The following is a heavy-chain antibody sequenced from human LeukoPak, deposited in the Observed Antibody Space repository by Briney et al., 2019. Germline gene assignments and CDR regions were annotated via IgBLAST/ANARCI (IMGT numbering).Heavy chain of an antibody. D-gene: IGHD7-27*01. CDR2: IGYDGSDS. V-gene: IGHV3-33*06. CDR1: GFSFDNYG. Sequence: GGSLRLSCAASGFSFDNYGMHWVRQRPGKGLEWVAVIGYDGSDSLYADSVKGRFTIARDNSKNTLFLQMNSLTVEDTAVYYCAKISGDRWESYYYHMDVWGNGTSVIVSS. J-gene: IGHJ6*03. CDR3: AKISGDRWESYYYHMDV.